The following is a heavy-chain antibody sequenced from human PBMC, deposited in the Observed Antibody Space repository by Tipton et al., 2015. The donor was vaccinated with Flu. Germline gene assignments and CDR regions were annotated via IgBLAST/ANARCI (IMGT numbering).Heavy chain of an antibody. D-gene: IGHD2-2*01. J-gene: IGHJ4*02. Sequence: TLSLTCSVSGYFIGSGYYWGWIRQPPGKGLEWIGNIYHTGNTYYNPSLKSRVTVSVDPSMSQFSLRLTSVTAADTAVYYCARDPSLGMPDYFDSWGQGILVTASS. CDR1: GYFIGSGYY. CDR3: ARDPSLGMPDYFDS. CDR2: IYHTGNT. V-gene: IGHV4-38-2*02.